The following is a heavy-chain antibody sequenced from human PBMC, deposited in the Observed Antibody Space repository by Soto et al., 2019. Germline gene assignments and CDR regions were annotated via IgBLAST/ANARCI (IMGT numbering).Heavy chain of an antibody. J-gene: IGHJ4*02. V-gene: IGHV1-58*01. CDR3: AADGYSGYDYGGYYFDY. Sequence: SVKVSCKASGFTFNSSAVQWVRQARGQRLEWIGWIVVGSGNTNYAQKFQERVTITRDMSTSTAYMELSSLRSEDTAVYYCAADGYSGYDYGGYYFDYWGQGTLVTVSS. D-gene: IGHD5-12*01. CDR1: GFTFNSSA. CDR2: IVVGSGNT.